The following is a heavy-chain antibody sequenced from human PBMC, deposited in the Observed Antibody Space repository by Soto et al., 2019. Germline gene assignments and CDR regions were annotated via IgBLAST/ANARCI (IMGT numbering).Heavy chain of an antibody. Sequence: PGESLKISCKGSGYSFTSYWISWVRQMPGKGLEWMGRIDPSDSYTNYSPSFQGHVTISADKSISTAYLQWSSLKASDTAMYYCASLQYCSSTPCPIGYYGLDVWGQGGTV. CDR3: ASLQYCSSTPCPIGYYGLDV. CDR1: GYSFTSYW. J-gene: IGHJ6*02. CDR2: IDPSDSYT. D-gene: IGHD2-2*01. V-gene: IGHV5-10-1*01.